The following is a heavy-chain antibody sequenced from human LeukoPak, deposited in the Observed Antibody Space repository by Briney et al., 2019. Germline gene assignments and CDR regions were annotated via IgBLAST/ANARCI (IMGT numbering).Heavy chain of an antibody. CDR1: GYSNSSGYY. CDR3: ARSPDFWSGYSIDY. J-gene: IGHJ4*02. CDR2: INHSGST. Sequence: SETLSLTCAVSGYSNSSGYYWGWIRQPPGKGLEWIGEINHSGSTNYNPSLKSRVTISVDTSKNQFSLKLSSVTAADTAVYYCARSPDFWSGYSIDYWGQGTLVTVSS. V-gene: IGHV4-38-2*01. D-gene: IGHD3-3*01.